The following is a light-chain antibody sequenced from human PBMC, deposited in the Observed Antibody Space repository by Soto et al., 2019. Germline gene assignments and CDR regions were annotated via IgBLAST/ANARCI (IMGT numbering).Light chain of an antibody. V-gene: IGKV2-28*01. CDR1: QSLLHSNGYKY. CDR3: MQALQSRFT. J-gene: IGKJ3*01. CDR2: LTS. Sequence: DLVMTQSPLSLPVTPGEPASISCRSSQSLLHSNGYKYLNWYLQKPGQSPLLLIYLTSTRASGVRERFSGSVSGTDFTLKISKVEDDDVGDYYCMQALQSRFTFGPGTKVYIK.